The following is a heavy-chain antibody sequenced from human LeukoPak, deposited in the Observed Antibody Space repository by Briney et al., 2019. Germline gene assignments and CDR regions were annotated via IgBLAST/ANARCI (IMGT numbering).Heavy chain of an antibody. CDR3: ARGGPRGAYYDILTGYYADY. J-gene: IGHJ4*02. Sequence: SETLSLTCAVYGGSSSGYYWSWIRQPPGKGLEWIGEINHSGSTNYNPSLKSRVTISVDTSKNQFSLKLSSVTAADTAVYYCARGGPRGAYYDILTGYYADYWGQGTLVTVSS. D-gene: IGHD3-9*01. V-gene: IGHV4-34*01. CDR2: INHSGST. CDR1: GGSSSGYY.